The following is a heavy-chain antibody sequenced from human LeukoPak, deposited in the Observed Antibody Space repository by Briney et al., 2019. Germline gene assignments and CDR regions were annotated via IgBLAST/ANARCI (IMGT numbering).Heavy chain of an antibody. V-gene: IGHV3-7*01. Sequence: RAGGSLRLSCAVSGFTFSSYAMSWVRQAPGKGLEWVANIKQDGSEKYYVDSVRGRFTISRDNAKNSLYLQMNSLRAEDTAVYYCARVPHDYGDYYFDYWGQGTLVTVSS. CDR3: ARVPHDYGDYYFDY. D-gene: IGHD4-17*01. J-gene: IGHJ4*02. CDR2: IKQDGSEK. CDR1: GFTFSSYA.